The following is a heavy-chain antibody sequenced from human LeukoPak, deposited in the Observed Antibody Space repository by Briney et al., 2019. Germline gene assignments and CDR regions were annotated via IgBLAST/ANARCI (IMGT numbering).Heavy chain of an antibody. CDR3: AKDYAYYYGSGIGGFDY. CDR2: ISGSGGST. V-gene: IGHV3-23*01. Sequence: QSGGSLRLSCAASGFTFSSYAMSWVRQAPGKGLEWVSAISGSGGSTYYADSVKGRFTISRDKSNNTLYLQMNSLRAEDTAVYYCAKDYAYYYGSGIGGFDYWGQGTLVTVSS. D-gene: IGHD3-10*01. CDR1: GFTFSSYA. J-gene: IGHJ4*02.